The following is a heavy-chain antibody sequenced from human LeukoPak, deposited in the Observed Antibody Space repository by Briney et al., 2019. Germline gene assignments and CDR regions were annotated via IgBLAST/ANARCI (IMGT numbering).Heavy chain of an antibody. D-gene: IGHD3-22*01. CDR2: INHSGST. CDR1: GGSFSGYY. Sequence: SETLSLTCAVYGGSFSGYYWSWIRQPPGKGLEWIGEINHSGSTNYNPSLKSRVTISVDTSKNQFSLKLSSVTATDTAVYYCARDSSGYYYFDYWGQGTLVTVSS. V-gene: IGHV4-34*01. J-gene: IGHJ4*02. CDR3: ARDSSGYYYFDY.